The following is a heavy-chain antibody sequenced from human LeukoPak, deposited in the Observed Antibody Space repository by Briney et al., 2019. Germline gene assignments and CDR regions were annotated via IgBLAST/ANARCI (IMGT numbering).Heavy chain of an antibody. J-gene: IGHJ5*02. CDR2: INHSGST. CDR3: ARVFRGYGDCAGDWFDP. Sequence: SSETLSLTCAVYGGSFSGYYWSWIRQSPEKGLEWIGEINHSGEWIGEINHSGSTKYNPSLKSRVTISVDTSKNQFSLSLTSVTAADTAVYYCARVFRGYGDCAGDWFDPWGQGTLVTVSS. D-gene: IGHD4-17*01. CDR1: GGSFSGYY. V-gene: IGHV4-34*01.